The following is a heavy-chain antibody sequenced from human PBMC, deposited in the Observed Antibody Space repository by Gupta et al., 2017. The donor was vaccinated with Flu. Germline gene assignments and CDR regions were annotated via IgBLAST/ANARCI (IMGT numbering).Heavy chain of an antibody. J-gene: IGHJ4*02. CDR1: SY. CDR2: IWSSGNT. V-gene: IGHV4-4*07. D-gene: IGHD6-19*01. Sequence: SYWTWIRQPAGKGLEWIGRIWSSGNTKYNPSLQGRVTMSVDTSKNQFSLHLNSVTAADTAVYYCAKDRNGWPPSFYYFHYWGQVSLVTVSS. CDR3: AKDRNGWPPSFYYFHY.